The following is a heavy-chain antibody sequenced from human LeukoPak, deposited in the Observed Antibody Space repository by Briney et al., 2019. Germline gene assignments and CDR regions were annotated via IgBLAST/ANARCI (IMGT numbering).Heavy chain of an antibody. CDR2: IIPIFGTA. J-gene: IGHJ3*02. CDR1: GGTFSSYA. D-gene: IGHD3-22*01. CDR3: ARTGITMIVEPNAFDI. V-gene: IGHV1-69*05. Sequence: ASVTVSCKASGGTFSSYAISWVRQAPGQGLEWMGRIIPIFGTANYAQKFQGRVTITTDESTSTAYMELSSLRSEDTAVYYCARTGITMIVEPNAFDIWGQGTMVTVSS.